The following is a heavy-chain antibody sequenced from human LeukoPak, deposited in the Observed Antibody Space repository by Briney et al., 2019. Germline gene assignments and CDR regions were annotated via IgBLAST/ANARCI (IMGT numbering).Heavy chain of an antibody. V-gene: IGHV1-46*01. CDR1: GYTFTSYY. Sequence: ASVKVSCKTSGYTFTSYYMHWVRQAPGQGLEWMGIINPSGGSTNYAQKFQGRVTITADESTSTAYMELSSLRSEDTAVYYCARGPLGIFGAEDAFDIWGQGTMVTVSS. J-gene: IGHJ3*02. D-gene: IGHD3-3*01. CDR3: ARGPLGIFGAEDAFDI. CDR2: INPSGGST.